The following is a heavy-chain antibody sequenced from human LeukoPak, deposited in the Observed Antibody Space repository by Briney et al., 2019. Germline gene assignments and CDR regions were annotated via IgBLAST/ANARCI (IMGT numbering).Heavy chain of an antibody. V-gene: IGHV3-23*01. CDR3: ARDFGELDY. CDR1: GFTFSVYA. J-gene: IGHJ4*02. CDR2: ISGSDYST. D-gene: IGHD3-3*01. Sequence: GGSLRLSCAASGFTFSVYAMSWVRQAPGKGVEWVSAISGSDYSTYYADSVKGRFTISRDNSENTLYLQMNSLRAEDTAVYYCARDFGELDYWGQGTLVTVSS.